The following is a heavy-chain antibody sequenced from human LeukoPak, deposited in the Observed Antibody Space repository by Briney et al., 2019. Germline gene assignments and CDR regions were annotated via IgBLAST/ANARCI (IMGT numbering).Heavy chain of an antibody. CDR2: ISGSGGST. D-gene: IGHD3-10*01. J-gene: IGHJ4*02. CDR3: AKRAYYYGSGSSNDPLYYFDY. CDR1: GFTFSDHY. V-gene: IGHV3-23*01. Sequence: GGSLRLSCAGSGFTFSDHYMSWIRQAPGKGLEWVSAISGSGGSTYYADSVKGRFTISRGNSKNTLYLQMNSLRAEDTAVYYCAKRAYYYGSGSSNDPLYYFDYWGQGTLVTVSS.